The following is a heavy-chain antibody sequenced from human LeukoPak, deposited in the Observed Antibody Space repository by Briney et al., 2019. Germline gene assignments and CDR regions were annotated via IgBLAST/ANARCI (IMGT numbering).Heavy chain of an antibody. V-gene: IGHV1-69*13. CDR3: ARDRLWFGDPTFFDY. CDR1: GGTFSSYA. CDR2: IIPLFGTA. Sequence: SVKVSCNASGGTFSSYAISWVRQARGHGLEWMGGIIPLFGTANYAQKLQGRVTITADESTSKACMELGSLRSDDTAVYYCARDRLWFGDPTFFDYWGQGTLVTVSS. J-gene: IGHJ4*02. D-gene: IGHD3-10*01.